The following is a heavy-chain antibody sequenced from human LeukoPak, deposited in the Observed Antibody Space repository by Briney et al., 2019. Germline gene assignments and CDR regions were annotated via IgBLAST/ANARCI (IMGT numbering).Heavy chain of an antibody. Sequence: KPGGSLRLSCAASGFIFSNCSMNWVRQAPGKGLEWVPSISSSSTYIYYAYSLEGRFTISRDNVRNSLYLQMNSLRAEDTAVYYCAGDYEGNLAFDIWGQGTMVTVSS. CDR2: ISSSSTYI. J-gene: IGHJ3*02. V-gene: IGHV3-21*01. CDR1: GFIFSNCS. CDR3: AGDYEGNLAFDI. D-gene: IGHD4-23*01.